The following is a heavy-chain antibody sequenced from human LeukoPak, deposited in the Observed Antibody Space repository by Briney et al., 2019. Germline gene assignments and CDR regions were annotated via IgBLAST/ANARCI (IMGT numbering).Heavy chain of an antibody. CDR1: GVSFSGYY. V-gene: IGHV4-34*01. D-gene: IGHD3-22*01. CDR3: ARVGLYYYDSSGYYSPQGLFDY. J-gene: IGHJ4*02. CDR2: INHSGST. Sequence: SETLSLTCAVYGVSFSGYYWSWIRQPPGKGLEWIGEINHSGSTNYNPSLKSRVTISVDTSKNQFSLKLSSVTAADTAVYYCARVGLYYYDSSGYYSPQGLFDYWGQGTLVTVSS.